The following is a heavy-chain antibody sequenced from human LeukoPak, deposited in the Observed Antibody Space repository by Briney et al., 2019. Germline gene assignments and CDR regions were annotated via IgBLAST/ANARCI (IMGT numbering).Heavy chain of an antibody. V-gene: IGHV4-59*12. J-gene: IGHJ4*02. Sequence: LRLSCAASGFTFSSYGMHWVRQPPGKGLEWIGSIYHSGNTYYSPSLEGRVTISVDSPKNQFSLKLNYVNAADTAVYYCARDGGTSPEDFWGRGPWSPSPQ. CDR3: ARDGGTSPEDF. CDR1: GFTFSSYG. D-gene: IGHD1-14*01. CDR2: IYHSGNT.